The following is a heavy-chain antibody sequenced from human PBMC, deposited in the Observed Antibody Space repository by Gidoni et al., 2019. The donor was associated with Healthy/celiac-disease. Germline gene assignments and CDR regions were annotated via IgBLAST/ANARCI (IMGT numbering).Heavy chain of an antibody. V-gene: IGHV3-23*01. CDR1: GVTSSSYA. CDR2: ISGSGGST. CDR3: AKADRPMIVVVAPDWLD. Sequence: EVQLLESGGGLVQSGGSLRLSCAASGVTSSSYAMSWVRQAPGKGLEWVSAISGSGGSTYYAYSVKVRFTISRDNSKNTLYLHINSLRAEDPAVYYCAKADRPMIVVVAPDWLDWGQGTLVTVSS. J-gene: IGHJ4*02. D-gene: IGHD3-22*01.